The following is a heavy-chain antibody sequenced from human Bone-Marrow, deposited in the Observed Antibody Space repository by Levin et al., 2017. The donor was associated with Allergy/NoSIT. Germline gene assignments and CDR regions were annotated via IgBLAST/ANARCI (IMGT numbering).Heavy chain of an antibody. V-gene: IGHV4-34*01. D-gene: IGHD3-10*01. J-gene: IGHJ3*02. CDR1: GGSFSGYY. CDR2: INHSGST. CDR3: ARIWRYYGSGRVDRKGAFDI. Sequence: PGGSLRLSCAVYGGSFSGYYWSWIRQPPGKGLEWIGEINHSGSTNYNPSLKSRVTISVDTSKNQFSLKLSSVTAADTAVYYCARIWRYYGSGRVDRKGAFDIWGQGTMVTVSS.